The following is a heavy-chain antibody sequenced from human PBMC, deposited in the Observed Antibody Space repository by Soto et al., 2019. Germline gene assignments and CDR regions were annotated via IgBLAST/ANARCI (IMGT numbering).Heavy chain of an antibody. CDR1: GCTFSSHA. CDR2: IIPIRGTT. J-gene: IGHJ6*02. V-gene: IGHV1-69*13. Sequence: SVKVSCKASGCTFSSHAINWVRQAPGRGLEWMGGIIPIRGTTNYAQNFRARVTITADESTSTAYMELSSLTSEDTAVYYCGSVGYCSSTNCLFYYYHYCMDDWGQGTTVTVSS. D-gene: IGHD2-2*03. CDR3: GSVGYCSSTNCLFYYYHYCMDD.